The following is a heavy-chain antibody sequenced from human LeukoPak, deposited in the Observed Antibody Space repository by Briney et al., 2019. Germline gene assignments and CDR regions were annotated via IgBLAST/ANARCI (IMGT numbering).Heavy chain of an antibody. D-gene: IGHD3-22*01. CDR3: ARDQGINYYDSSGYPQTPSSFDY. CDR2: IIPILGIA. J-gene: IGHJ4*02. CDR1: GGTFSSYT. Sequence: SVKVSCKASGGTFSSYTISWVRQAPGQGLEWMGRIIPILGIANYAQKFQGRVTITADKSTGTAYMELSSLRSEDTAVYYCARDQGINYYDSSGYPQTPSSFDYWGQGTLVTVSS. V-gene: IGHV1-69*04.